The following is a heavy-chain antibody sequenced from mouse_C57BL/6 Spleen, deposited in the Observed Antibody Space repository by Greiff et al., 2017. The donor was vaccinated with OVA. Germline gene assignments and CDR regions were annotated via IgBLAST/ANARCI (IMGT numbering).Heavy chain of an antibody. J-gene: IGHJ2*01. CDR2: LYPGDGDT. CDR1: GYAFSSYW. CDR3: ARGDYYGSSY. Sequence: VKLVESGAELVKPGASVKISCKASGYAFSSYWMNWVKQRPGKGLEWIGQLYPGDGDTNYNGKFKGKATLTADKSSSTAYMQLSSLTSEDSAVYFCARGDYYGSSYWGQGTTLTVSS. V-gene: IGHV1-80*01. D-gene: IGHD1-1*01.